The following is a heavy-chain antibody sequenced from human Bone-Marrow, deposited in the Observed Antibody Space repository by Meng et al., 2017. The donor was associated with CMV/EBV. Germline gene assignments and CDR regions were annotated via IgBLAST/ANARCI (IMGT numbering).Heavy chain of an antibody. CDR2: IYYSGST. D-gene: IGHD2/OR15-2a*01. Sequence: SETLSLTCTVSGGSISSYYWSWIRQPPGKGLEWIGYIYYSGSTNYNHSLKRRVTISVDTSKNKFSLKLSSVTAADTAVYYCARASSGSYYYHGMDVWGQGTTVTGSS. V-gene: IGHV4-59*01. CDR3: ARASSGSYYYHGMDV. J-gene: IGHJ6*01. CDR1: GGSISSYY.